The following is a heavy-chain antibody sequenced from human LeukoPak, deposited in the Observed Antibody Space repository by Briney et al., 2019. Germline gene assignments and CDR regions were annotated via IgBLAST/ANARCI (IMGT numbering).Heavy chain of an antibody. Sequence: PGGSLRLSCAASGFTFASYAIQWVRQAPGKGLEWVTAISNEGDSKYYANSVKGRFTISRDNSKNTAYLQMDSLRAEDTAAYYCARTYWYGSGGGDCWGQGTLVTVSS. D-gene: IGHD3-10*01. J-gene: IGHJ4*02. CDR1: GFTFASYA. CDR3: ARTYWYGSGGGDC. V-gene: IGHV3-30-3*01. CDR2: ISNEGDSK.